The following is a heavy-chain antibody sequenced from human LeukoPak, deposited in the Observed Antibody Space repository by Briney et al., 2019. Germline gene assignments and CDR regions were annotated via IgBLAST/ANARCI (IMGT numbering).Heavy chain of an antibody. J-gene: IGHJ4*02. CDR3: ARDDATSWSSDFEY. CDR2: INPNSGGT. CDR1: GYTFTGYY. Sequence: ASVKVSCKASGYTFTGYYMHWVRQAPGQGLEWMGWINPNSGGTNYAQKFQGWVTMTRDTSISTAYMELSRLRSDDTAVYYCARDDATSWSSDFEYWGQGTLVTVSS. D-gene: IGHD2-2*01. V-gene: IGHV1-2*04.